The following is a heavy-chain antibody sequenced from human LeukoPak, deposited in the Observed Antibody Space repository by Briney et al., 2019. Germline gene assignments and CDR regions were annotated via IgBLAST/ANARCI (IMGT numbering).Heavy chain of an antibody. J-gene: IGHJ4*02. V-gene: IGHV1-69*13. CDR2: IIPILGAP. Sequence: ASVKVSCKASGGTFSSYVISWVRQAPGQGLEWMGWIIPILGAPNYAQKFQGRVTITADESTGTAYMELRSLRSEDTAVYYCARGALTPGPIAVETTHFDYWGQGTPVAVSS. D-gene: IGHD6-19*01. CDR3: ARGALTPGPIAVETTHFDY. CDR1: GGTFSSYV.